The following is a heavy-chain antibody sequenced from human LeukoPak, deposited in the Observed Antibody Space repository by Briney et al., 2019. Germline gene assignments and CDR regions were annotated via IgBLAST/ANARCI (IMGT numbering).Heavy chain of an antibody. D-gene: IGHD6-13*01. Sequence: GESLKISCKGSGYSFTCYWIGWVRQMPGKGLEWMGIIYPGDSDTRYSPSFQGQVTISADKSISTAYLQWSSLKASDTAMYYCARQPYSSSWYGNYYYYGMDVWGQGTTVTVSS. J-gene: IGHJ6*02. V-gene: IGHV5-51*01. CDR3: ARQPYSSSWYGNYYYYGMDV. CDR2: IYPGDSDT. CDR1: GYSFTCYW.